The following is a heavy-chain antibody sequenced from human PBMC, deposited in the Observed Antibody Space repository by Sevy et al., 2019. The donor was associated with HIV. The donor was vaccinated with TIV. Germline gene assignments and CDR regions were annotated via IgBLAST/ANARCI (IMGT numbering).Heavy chain of an antibody. D-gene: IGHD3-22*01. V-gene: IGHV3-23*01. CDR2: ISGGDDST. CDR3: AKFGDYYDSGGYYWYFDF. J-gene: IGHJ2*01. CDR1: GFIFSDYA. Sequence: GGSLRLSCAASGFIFSDYAMSWVRQAPGKGLEWVSSISGGDDSTYYADSVKGRFTVSRDNSKNTLYLQLNTLRGEDTALYYCAKFGDYYDSGGYYWYFDFWGRGTLVTVSS.